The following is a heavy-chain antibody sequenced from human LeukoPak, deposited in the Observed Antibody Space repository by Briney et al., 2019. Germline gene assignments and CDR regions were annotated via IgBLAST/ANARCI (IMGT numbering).Heavy chain of an antibody. V-gene: IGHV1-18*01. Sequence: AAVKVSCKTSGYTFTSYGISWVRDAPGQGLECMGWISAYNGNTNYAQKLQGRVTVTTETSTSTAYAALTNQRSDGTAVYYCARLNFGSEDYWGQGTLVTVSS. CDR1: GYTFTSYG. CDR2: ISAYNGNT. CDR3: ARLNFGSEDY. J-gene: IGHJ4*02. D-gene: IGHD3-10*01.